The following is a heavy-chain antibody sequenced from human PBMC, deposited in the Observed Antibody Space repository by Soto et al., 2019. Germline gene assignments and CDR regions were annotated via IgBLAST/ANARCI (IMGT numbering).Heavy chain of an antibody. CDR1: GYTFTSYA. V-gene: IGHV1-3*01. Sequence: GASVKVSCKASGYTFTSYAMHWVRQAPGQRLEWMGWINAGNGNTKYAQKFQGRVTITRDTSASTAYMELSSLRSEDTAVYYCARQPSYKYCISTSCYANPVDPFDYWGQGTLVTVSS. D-gene: IGHD2-2*01. CDR3: ARQPSYKYCISTSCYANPVDPFDY. J-gene: IGHJ4*02. CDR2: INAGNGNT.